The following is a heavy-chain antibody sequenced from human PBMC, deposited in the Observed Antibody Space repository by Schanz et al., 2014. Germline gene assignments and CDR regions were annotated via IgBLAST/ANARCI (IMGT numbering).Heavy chain of an antibody. CDR1: GGSISSSTYY. D-gene: IGHD3-10*01. CDR3: ARLMVPGWFDP. Sequence: QLQLQESGPGLVIPSETLSLTCTVSGGSISSSTYYWGWIRQPPGKGPEWIGTIDDTGSTYYTPPRRGRLTMSVDTSKTQLSVQLPCVTAADTAVYYCARLMVPGWFDPWGQGQLVTVSS. V-gene: IGHV4-39*01. J-gene: IGHJ5*02. CDR2: IDDTGST.